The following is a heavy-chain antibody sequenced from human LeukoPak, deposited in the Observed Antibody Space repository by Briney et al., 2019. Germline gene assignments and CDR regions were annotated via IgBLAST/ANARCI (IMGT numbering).Heavy chain of an antibody. CDR1: GFTFSSYS. CDR3: ARLRTNFFDY. J-gene: IGHJ4*02. D-gene: IGHD1-7*01. Sequence: GGSLRLSCAASGFTFSSYSMNWVRQAPGKGLEWVSIIYSGGGTYYADSVKGRFTISRDNSKNTLYLQMNSLRAEDTAVYYCARLRTNFFDYWGQGILVTVSS. V-gene: IGHV3-66*01. CDR2: IYSGGGT.